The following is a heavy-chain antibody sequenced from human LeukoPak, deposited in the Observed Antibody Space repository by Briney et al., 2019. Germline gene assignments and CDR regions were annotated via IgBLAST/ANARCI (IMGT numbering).Heavy chain of an antibody. J-gene: IGHJ4*02. CDR3: ARDQDDRYSYGYSS. CDR2: ISSSGSTI. Sequence: LPGGSLGLSCAASGFTFSSYEMNWVRQAPGKGLEWVSYISSSGSTIYYADSVKGRFTISRDNAKNSLYLQMNSLRAEDTTVYYCARDQDDRYSYGYSSWGQGTLVTVSS. D-gene: IGHD5-18*01. V-gene: IGHV3-48*03. CDR1: GFTFSSYE.